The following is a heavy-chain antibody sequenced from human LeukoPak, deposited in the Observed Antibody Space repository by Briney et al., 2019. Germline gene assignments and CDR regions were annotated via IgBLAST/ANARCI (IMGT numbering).Heavy chain of an antibody. J-gene: IGHJ4*02. D-gene: IGHD2-2*01. CDR1: GYTFTSYG. V-gene: IGHV1-18*01. CDR2: INAYNGNT. CDR3: ARRYCSSTSCYHHFDY. Sequence: ASVKVSCKASGYTFTSYGISWVRQAPGQGLEWMGWINAYNGNTNYAQKLQGRVTMTTDTSTSTAYMELRSLRSDDTAVYYCARRYCSSTSCYHHFDYWGQGTLVTAPS.